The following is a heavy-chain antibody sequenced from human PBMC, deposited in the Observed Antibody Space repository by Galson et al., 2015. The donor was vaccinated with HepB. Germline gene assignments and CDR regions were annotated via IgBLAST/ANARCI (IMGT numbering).Heavy chain of an antibody. CDR2: IRSRPYGGTP. Sequence: SLRLSCAYSGFTFGDYAISRVRQAPGKGLEWLGFIRSRPYGGTPEYAASVKGRFTFSRDDSKGIAYLQMNSLKTEDTAVYYCTRDLGTSWPYYFDFWGQGTLVTVSS. CDR3: TRDLGTSWPYYFDF. CDR1: GFTFGDYA. J-gene: IGHJ4*02. V-gene: IGHV3-49*04.